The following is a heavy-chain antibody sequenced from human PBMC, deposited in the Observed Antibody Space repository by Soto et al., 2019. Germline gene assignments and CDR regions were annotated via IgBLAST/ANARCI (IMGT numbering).Heavy chain of an antibody. Sequence: VGSLRLSCASSVCTFSSYAMSCVRQAPGKWLEWVSAISGSGGSTYYADSVKGRFTISRDNSKNTLYLQMNSLRAEDTAVYYCARDSWRIHNDVDYRALGTLVTVS. V-gene: IGHV3-23*01. J-gene: IGHJ4*02. CDR2: ISGSGGST. D-gene: IGHD5-18*01. CDR3: ARDSWRIHNDVDY. CDR1: VCTFSSYA.